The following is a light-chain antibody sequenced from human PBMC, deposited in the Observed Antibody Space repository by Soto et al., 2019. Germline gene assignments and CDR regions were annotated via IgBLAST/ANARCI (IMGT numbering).Light chain of an antibody. CDR2: WAS. CDR3: QQYYTTPWT. J-gene: IGKJ1*01. Sequence: IVMTQSPDSLAVSLGERATINCKSSQSVLYSSNNENYLAWYQQKPGQPPKALIYWASTRESGVPDRFSGSGSGTDFTLTISSLQAEDVAVYYCQQYYTTPWTFGQGTKVDI. V-gene: IGKV4-1*01. CDR1: QSVLYSSNNENY.